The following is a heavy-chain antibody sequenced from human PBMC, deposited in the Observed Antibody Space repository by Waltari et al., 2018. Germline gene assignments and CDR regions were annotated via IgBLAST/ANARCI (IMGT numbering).Heavy chain of an antibody. Sequence: EYMGIIYPGDSDTRYSPSFQGQVTISADKSISTAYLQWSSLKASDTAMYYCARLPPNYYDSSGIDYWGQGTLVTVSS. J-gene: IGHJ4*02. V-gene: IGHV5-51*01. CDR2: IYPGDSDT. D-gene: IGHD3-22*01. CDR3: ARLPPNYYDSSGIDY.